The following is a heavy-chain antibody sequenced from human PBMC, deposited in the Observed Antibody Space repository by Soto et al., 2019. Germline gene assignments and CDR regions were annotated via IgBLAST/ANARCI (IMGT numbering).Heavy chain of an antibody. D-gene: IGHD4-17*01. J-gene: IGHJ4*02. V-gene: IGHV4-34*01. CDR3: ARERPFYGDYGKYFDY. CDR1: GGSFSGYN. Sequence: SEILSLTCAVYGGSFSGYNWSWIRQPPGKGLEWIGEINHSGSTNYNPSLKSRVTISVDTSRNQFSLKLSSVTAADTAVYYCARERPFYGDYGKYFDYWGQGTLVTVSS. CDR2: INHSGST.